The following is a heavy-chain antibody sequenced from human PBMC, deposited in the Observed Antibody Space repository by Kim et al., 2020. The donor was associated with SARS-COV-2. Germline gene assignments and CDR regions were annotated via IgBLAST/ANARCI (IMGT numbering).Heavy chain of an antibody. CDR2: INPSGGST. V-gene: IGHV1-46*01. J-gene: IGHJ6*02. CDR3: AGGGIGGSYFSYYYGMDV. D-gene: IGHD1-26*01. Sequence: ASVKVSCKASGYIFTSYYMHWVRQAPGQGLEWMGIINPSGGSTSYAQKFQGRVTMTRDTSTSTDYMELSSLRSEDTAVYYCAGGGIGGSYFSYYYGMDVWGQGTTVTVSS. CDR1: GYIFTSYY.